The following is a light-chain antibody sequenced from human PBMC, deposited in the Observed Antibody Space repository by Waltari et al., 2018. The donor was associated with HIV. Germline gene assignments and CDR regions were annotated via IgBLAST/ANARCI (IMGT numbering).Light chain of an antibody. CDR2: DES. CDR3: QVWDSSSDHVV. J-gene: IGLJ2*01. CDR1: NIGSKS. Sequence: SYVLTQPPSVSVAPGQTARITCGGNNIGSKSIHWYQQKPGQAPVLVVYDESDRPSGIPDGLAGSNSGNTATRTISRVEAGDEADYYCQVWDSSSDHVVFGGGTKLTVL. V-gene: IGLV3-21*02.